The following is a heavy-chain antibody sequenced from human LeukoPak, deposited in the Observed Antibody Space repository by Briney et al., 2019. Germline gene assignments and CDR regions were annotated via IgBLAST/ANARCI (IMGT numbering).Heavy chain of an antibody. V-gene: IGHV4-34*01. Sequence: SETLSLTCAVYGGSFSGYYWSWIRQPPGKGLEWIGGINHSGSTNYNPSLKSRVTISVDTSKNQFSLKLSSVTAADTAVYYCARGPNSSSWYTVLRGFDYWGQGTLVTVSS. J-gene: IGHJ4*02. CDR2: INHSGST. D-gene: IGHD6-13*01. CDR3: ARGPNSSSWYTVLRGFDY. CDR1: GGSFSGYY.